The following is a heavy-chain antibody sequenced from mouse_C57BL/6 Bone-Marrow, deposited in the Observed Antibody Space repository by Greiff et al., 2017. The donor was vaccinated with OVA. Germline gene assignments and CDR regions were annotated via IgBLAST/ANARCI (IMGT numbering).Heavy chain of an antibody. CDR1: GYAFTNYL. CDR3: ARGTICGSSYTWCFDV. CDR2: INPGSGGT. D-gene: IGHD1-1*01. V-gene: IGHV1-54*01. Sequence: QVQLQQPGAELVRPGTSVKVSCKASGYAFTNYLIEWVKQRPGQGLEWIGVINPGSGGTNYNEKFKGKATLTADKSSSTAYMQLSSLTSEDSAVYFCARGTICGSSYTWCFDVWGTGTTVTVSS. J-gene: IGHJ1*03.